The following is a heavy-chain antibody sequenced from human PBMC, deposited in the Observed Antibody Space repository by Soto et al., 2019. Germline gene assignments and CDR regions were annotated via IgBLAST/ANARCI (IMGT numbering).Heavy chain of an antibody. CDR3: ARSGGDWGAYFDY. D-gene: IGHD3-16*01. V-gene: IGHV3-7*01. CDR1: GFTFSSYW. CDR2: IKQDGSEK. Sequence: GGSLRLSCAASGFTFSSYWMSWVRQAPGKGLEWVANIKQDGSEKYYVDSVKGRFTISRDNAKNSLYLQMNSLRAEDTAVYYCARSGGDWGAYFDYWGQGTLVTVSS. J-gene: IGHJ4*02.